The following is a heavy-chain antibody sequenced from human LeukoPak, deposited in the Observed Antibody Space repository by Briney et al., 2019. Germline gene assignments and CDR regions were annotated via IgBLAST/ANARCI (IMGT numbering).Heavy chain of an antibody. D-gene: IGHD2-8*02. Sequence: ASVTVSCKASGYTFTSYYMHWVRQAPGQGLEWMGIINPSGDSTSYAQKLQGRVTMTTDTSTSTAYMELRSLRSDDTAVYYCARAWWRNWFDPWGQGTLVTVSS. J-gene: IGHJ5*02. CDR1: GYTFTSYY. V-gene: IGHV1-46*01. CDR3: ARAWWRNWFDP. CDR2: INPSGDST.